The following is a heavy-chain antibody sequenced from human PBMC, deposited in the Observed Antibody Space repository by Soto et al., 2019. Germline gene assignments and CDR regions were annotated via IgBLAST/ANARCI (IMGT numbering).Heavy chain of an antibody. J-gene: IGHJ6*03. Sequence: SETLSLTCTVSGGSISSSSYYWGWVRQPPGKGLEWIGSIYYSGSTYYNPSLKSRVTISVDTSKNQFSLKLSSVTAADTAVYYCARLPPVAYGDYDYYYYYMDVWGKGTTVTVSS. CDR1: GGSISSSSYY. CDR3: ARLPPVAYGDYDYYYYYMDV. V-gene: IGHV4-39*01. CDR2: IYYSGST. D-gene: IGHD4-17*01.